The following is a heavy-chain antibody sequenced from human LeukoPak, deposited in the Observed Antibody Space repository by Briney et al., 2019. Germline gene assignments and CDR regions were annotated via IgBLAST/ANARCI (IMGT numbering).Heavy chain of an antibody. Sequence: SETLSLTCSVSGYAFTSGHYWGWTRRPPGKGLEWIGNIYHTGSTHYNPSLKSRVTVSVDTSKNQFSLKLSSVTAADTAVYYCARYCSSASCVLRGFDYWGQGTLVTVSS. CDR1: GYAFTSGHY. V-gene: IGHV4-38-2*01. J-gene: IGHJ4*02. CDR2: IYHTGST. CDR3: ARYCSSASCVLRGFDY. D-gene: IGHD2-2*01.